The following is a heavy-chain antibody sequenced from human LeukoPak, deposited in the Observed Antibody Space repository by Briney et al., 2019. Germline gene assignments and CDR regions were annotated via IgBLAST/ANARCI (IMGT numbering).Heavy chain of an antibody. CDR3: ARDGGQLWSPWDY. V-gene: IGHV7-4-1*02. CDR1: GYTFMRYG. Sequence: ASVKVSCKASGYTFMRYGMNWVRQAPGQGLEWMGWINTNTGNPTYAQGFTGRFVFSLDTSVSTAYLQISSLKAEDTAVYYCARDGGQLWSPWDYWGQGTLVTVSS. J-gene: IGHJ4*02. D-gene: IGHD5-18*01. CDR2: INTNTGNP.